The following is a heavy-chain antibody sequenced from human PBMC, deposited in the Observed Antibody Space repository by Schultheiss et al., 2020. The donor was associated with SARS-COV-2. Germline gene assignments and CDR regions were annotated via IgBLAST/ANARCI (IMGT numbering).Heavy chain of an antibody. J-gene: IGHJ4*02. CDR2: ISSSSSYI. D-gene: IGHD5-12*01. CDR1: GFTFSNYW. Sequence: GGSLRLSCTTSGFTFSNYWMHWVRQVPGKGLMWVSFISSSSSYIYYADSVKGRFTISRDNSKNTLYLQMNSLRAEDTAVYYCARALDIVAYFDYWGQGTLVTVSS. V-gene: IGHV3-21*01. CDR3: ARALDIVAYFDY.